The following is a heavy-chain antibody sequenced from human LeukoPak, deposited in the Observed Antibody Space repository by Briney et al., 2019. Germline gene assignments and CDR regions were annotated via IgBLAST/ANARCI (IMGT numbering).Heavy chain of an antibody. Sequence: ASVKVCCYASGYTFTSYYIHLMREARGQGLEGRGIINISGGSTSYAQKFQGIVSITRSMSKSTVYMELSSLRSEDTAVYYCARDVDGVPAAGTRRYNWFDPWGQGTLVTVSS. D-gene: IGHD6-13*01. CDR3: ARDVDGVPAAGTRRYNWFDP. CDR1: GYTFTSYY. CDR2: INISGGST. J-gene: IGHJ5*02. V-gene: IGHV1-46*01.